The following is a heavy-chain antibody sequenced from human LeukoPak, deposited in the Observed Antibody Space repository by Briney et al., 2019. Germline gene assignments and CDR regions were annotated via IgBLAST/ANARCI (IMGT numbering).Heavy chain of an antibody. D-gene: IGHD2-2*01. J-gene: IGHJ4*02. CDR2: ISGSGGST. V-gene: IGHV3-23*01. CDR1: GFTFSSYA. CDR3: AKASCSSTSCALGY. Sequence: QPGGSLRLSCAASGFTFSSYAMSWVRQAPGKGLEWVSVISGSGGSTYYADSVTGRFTISRDNSKNTLYLQMNSLRAEDTAVYYCAKASCSSTSCALGYWGQGTLVTVSS.